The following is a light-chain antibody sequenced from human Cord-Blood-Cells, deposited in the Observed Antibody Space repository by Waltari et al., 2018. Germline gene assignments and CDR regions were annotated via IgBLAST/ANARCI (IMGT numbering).Light chain of an antibody. CDR1: QSISSY. V-gene: IGKV1-39*01. Sequence: DLQMTQSPSSLSPSVVDTVTITCRASQSISSYLNWYQQKPGKAPKLLIYAASSLQSGVPSRFSGSGSGTDFTLTISSLQPEDFATYYCQQSYSTPYTFGQGTKLEIK. CDR2: AAS. J-gene: IGKJ2*01. CDR3: QQSYSTPYT.